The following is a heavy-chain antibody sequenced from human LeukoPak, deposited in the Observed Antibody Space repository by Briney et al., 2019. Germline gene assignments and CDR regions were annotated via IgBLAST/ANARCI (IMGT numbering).Heavy chain of an antibody. J-gene: IGHJ4*02. CDR3: ASHGGLYDYLGH. Sequence: SVTLSLTCIVSGGSVTSSSYYWGWIRQPGGKGLEWVGCLLYSGTTFRSPSLESRVAIAVEPSKHHFSLQLTSVTAADTALYYCASHGGLYDYLGHWGQGILVTVSS. CDR1: GGSVTSSSYY. CDR2: LLYSGTT. V-gene: IGHV4-39*07. D-gene: IGHD2-8*01.